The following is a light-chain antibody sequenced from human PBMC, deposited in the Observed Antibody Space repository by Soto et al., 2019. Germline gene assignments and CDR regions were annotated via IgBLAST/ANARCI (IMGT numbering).Light chain of an antibody. J-gene: IGKJ2*01. Sequence: DIPMTQSPSTLSASVGDRVTITCRASQSISSWLAWYQQKPGKAPKLLIYKASSLESGVPSRFSGSGSGTEFTLTISSLQPEDFATYHCQQYNSYPYTFGQGTKLEI. CDR1: QSISSW. CDR2: KAS. CDR3: QQYNSYPYT. V-gene: IGKV1-5*03.